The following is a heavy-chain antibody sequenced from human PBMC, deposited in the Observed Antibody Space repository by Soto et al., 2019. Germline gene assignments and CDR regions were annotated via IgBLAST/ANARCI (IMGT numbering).Heavy chain of an antibody. CDR1: GFTFSNYR. V-gene: IGHV3-30*18. Sequence: ESGGGVVQPGRSLRLSCAASGFTFSNYRMHWVRQAPGKGLEWVAVVSYDGSDKFYADSVEGRFTVSRDNSKSTVYLQMSGLRAEDTALYHCAKDGGYCGSGICTLSYFFDCWGQGTVVTVSS. CDR2: VSYDGSDK. J-gene: IGHJ4*02. CDR3: AKDGGYCGSGICTLSYFFDC. D-gene: IGHD2-15*01.